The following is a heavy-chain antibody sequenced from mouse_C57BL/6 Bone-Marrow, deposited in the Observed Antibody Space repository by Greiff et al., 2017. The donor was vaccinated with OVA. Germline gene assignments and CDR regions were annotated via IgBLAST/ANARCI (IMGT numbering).Heavy chain of an antibody. CDR1: GFTFSSYA. D-gene: IGHD2-5*01. Sequence: EVQLVESGGGLVKPGGSLKLSCAASGFTFSSYAMSWVRQTPEKRLEWVATISDGGSYTYYPDNVKGRFTISRDNAKNNLYLQMSHLKSEDTAMYYCARERGSNCFDYWGQGTTLTVSS. CDR2: ISDGGSYT. V-gene: IGHV5-4*01. CDR3: ARERGSNCFDY. J-gene: IGHJ2*01.